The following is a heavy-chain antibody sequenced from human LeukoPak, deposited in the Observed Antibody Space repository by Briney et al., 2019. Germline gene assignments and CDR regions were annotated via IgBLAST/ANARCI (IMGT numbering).Heavy chain of an antibody. J-gene: IGHJ4*02. V-gene: IGHV1-58*02. CDR3: AASSSGLPVPDY. D-gene: IGHD6-19*01. CDR1: GFTFTSSA. Sequence: GASVKVSCKASGFTFTSSAMQWVRQARGQRLEWIGWIVVGSGNTNYAQKFQERVTITRDMSTSTAYMELSSLRSEDTAVYYCAASSSGLPVPDYWGQGTLVTVSS. CDR2: IVVGSGNT.